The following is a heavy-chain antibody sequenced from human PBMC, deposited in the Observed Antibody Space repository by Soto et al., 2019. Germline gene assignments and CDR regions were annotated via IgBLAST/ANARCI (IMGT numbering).Heavy chain of an antibody. CDR1: GFTFSSYG. D-gene: IGHD1-26*01. Sequence: PGGSLRLSCAASGFTFSSYGMHWVRQAPGKGLEWVAVISSDGSNKYYADSVKGRFTISRDNSKSTVYLELNNLSAEDTAVYHCAKNQGVELVPLATVDWFDPWGQGSVVTVSS. J-gene: IGHJ5*02. CDR2: ISSDGSNK. CDR3: AKNQGVELVPLATVDWFDP. V-gene: IGHV3-30*18.